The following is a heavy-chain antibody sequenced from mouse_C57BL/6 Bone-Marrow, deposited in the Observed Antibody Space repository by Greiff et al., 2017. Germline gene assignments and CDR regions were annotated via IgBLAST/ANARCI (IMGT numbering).Heavy chain of an antibody. D-gene: IGHD2-2*01. CDR3: AWEVRGYGYFDV. V-gene: IGHV1-26*01. CDR2: INPNNGGT. CDR1: GYTFTDYY. Sequence: VQLQQSGPELVKPGASVKISCKASGYTFTDYYMNWVKQSHGKSLEWIGDINPNNGGTSYNQKFKGKATLTADKSSSTAYMQLSSLTSEDSAVYYCAWEVRGYGYFDVWGTGTTVTVSS. J-gene: IGHJ1*03.